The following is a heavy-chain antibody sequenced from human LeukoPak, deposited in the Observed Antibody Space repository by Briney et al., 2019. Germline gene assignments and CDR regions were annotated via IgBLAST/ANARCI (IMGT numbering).Heavy chain of an antibody. D-gene: IGHD3-3*01. V-gene: IGHV4-34*01. CDR3: ARLVSGVLRFLELFDY. CDR2: INHSGST. CDR1: GGSFSGYY. Sequence: PSETLSLTCAVYGGSFSGYYWSWIRQPPGKGLEWIGEINHSGSTNYNPSLKSRVTISVDTSKNQFSLKLSSVTAADTAVYYCARLVSGVLRFLELFDYWGQGTLVTVSS. J-gene: IGHJ4*02.